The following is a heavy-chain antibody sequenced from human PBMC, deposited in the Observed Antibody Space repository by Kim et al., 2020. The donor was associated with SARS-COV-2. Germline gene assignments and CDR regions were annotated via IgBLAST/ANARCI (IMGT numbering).Heavy chain of an antibody. CDR2: INPSGGST. CDR1: GYTFTSYY. D-gene: IGHD1-26*01. J-gene: IGHJ4*02. Sequence: ASVKVSCKASGYTFTSYYMHWVRQAPGQGLEWMGIINPSGGSTSYAQKFQGRVTMTRDTSTSTVYMELSSLRSEDTAVYYCARDRRAEISFYSGSYDYWGQGTLVTVSS. CDR3: ARDRRAEISFYSGSYDY. V-gene: IGHV1-46*01.